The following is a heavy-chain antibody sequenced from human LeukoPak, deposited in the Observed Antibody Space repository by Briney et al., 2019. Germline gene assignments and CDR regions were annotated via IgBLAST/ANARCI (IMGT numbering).Heavy chain of an antibody. Sequence: GGSLRLSCAASGFTFSSYGMHWVRQAPGKGLEWVAFIRYDGSNKYYADSVKGRFTISRDNSKNTLYLQMNSLRAEDTAVYYCAKDREDTAMAYFDYWGQGTLVTVSS. CDR1: GFTFSSYG. V-gene: IGHV3-30*02. J-gene: IGHJ4*02. D-gene: IGHD5-18*01. CDR2: IRYDGSNK. CDR3: AKDREDTAMAYFDY.